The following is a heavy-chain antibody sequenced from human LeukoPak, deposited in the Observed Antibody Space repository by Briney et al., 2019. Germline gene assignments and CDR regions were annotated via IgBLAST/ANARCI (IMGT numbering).Heavy chain of an antibody. Sequence: ASETLSLTCAVYGGSFSGYYWSWIRQPPGKGLEWIGEINHSGSTNYNPSLKSRVSISVDTSKNQFSLKLSSVTAADTAVYYCARSLGAAPGYSYGTNWFDPWGQGTLVTVSS. D-gene: IGHD5-18*01. J-gene: IGHJ5*02. CDR2: INHSGST. V-gene: IGHV4-34*01. CDR3: ARSLGAAPGYSYGTNWFDP. CDR1: GGSFSGYY.